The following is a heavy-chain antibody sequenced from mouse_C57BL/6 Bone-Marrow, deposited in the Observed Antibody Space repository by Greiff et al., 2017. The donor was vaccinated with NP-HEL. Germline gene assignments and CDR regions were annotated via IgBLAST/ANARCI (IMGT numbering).Heavy chain of an antibody. V-gene: IGHV2-5*01. CDR2: IWRGGST. Sequence: QVQLQQSGPGLVQPSQSLSITCTVSGFSLTSYGVHWVRQSPGKGLEWLGVIWRGGSTDYNAAFMSRLSITKDNSKSQVFFKMNSLQADDTAIYYCAKGLLSSLYAMDYWGQGTSVTVSS. D-gene: IGHD2-1*01. J-gene: IGHJ4*01. CDR1: GFSLTSYG. CDR3: AKGLLSSLYAMDY.